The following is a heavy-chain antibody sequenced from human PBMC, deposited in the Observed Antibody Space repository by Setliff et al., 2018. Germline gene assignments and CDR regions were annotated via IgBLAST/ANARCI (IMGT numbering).Heavy chain of an antibody. D-gene: IGHD3-10*01. CDR1: GYTFTSYD. J-gene: IGHJ3*02. Sequence: ASVKVSCKASGYTFTSYDINWVRQATGQGLEWMGWMNPNSGNTGYAQKYQGIVTMTRSTSIRTSYLELSSLGSENTAVYYCERVMWGGFGESIPNHAFDIWGQGTMVTVSS. CDR2: MNPNSGNT. V-gene: IGHV1-8*01. CDR3: ERVMWGGFGESIPNHAFDI.